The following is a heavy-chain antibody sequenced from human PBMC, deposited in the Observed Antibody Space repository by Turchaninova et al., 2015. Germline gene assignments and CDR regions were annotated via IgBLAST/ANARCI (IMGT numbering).Heavy chain of an antibody. D-gene: IGHD3-10*01. Sequence: QVQPVPSGAEVKKESATMKTSGKQVEKTSTRNAMQWVRQAPGQRLEWIGWINAGNGNTKYSQKFQGRVTITRDTSASTAYMELSSLRSEDTAVYYGARVFLLWFGELSYFDYWGQGTLVTVSS. J-gene: IGHJ4*02. CDR1: EKTSTRNA. CDR2: INAGNGNT. CDR3: ARVFLLWFGELSYFDY. V-gene: IGHV1-3*01.